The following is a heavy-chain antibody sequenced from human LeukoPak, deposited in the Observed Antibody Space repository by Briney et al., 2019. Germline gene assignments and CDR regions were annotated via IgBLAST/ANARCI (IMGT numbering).Heavy chain of an antibody. CDR3: ARDLIYSYDY. V-gene: IGHV3-7*01. CDR1: KFTISNYW. CDR2: IKQDGSEK. J-gene: IGHJ4*02. Sequence: SGGSLRLSCTASKFTISNYWMSWVRQAPGKGLEWVANIKQDGSEKYYVDSVKGRFTISRDNAKNSLYLQMNSLRAEDTAVYYCARDLIYSYDYWGQGTLVTVSS. D-gene: IGHD5-18*01.